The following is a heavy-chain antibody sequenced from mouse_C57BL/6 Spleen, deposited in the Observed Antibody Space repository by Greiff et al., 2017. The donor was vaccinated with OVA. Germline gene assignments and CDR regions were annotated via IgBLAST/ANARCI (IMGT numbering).Heavy chain of an antibody. CDR2: IYYSGTI. V-gene: IGHV3-5*01. CDR3: ARDYGNYEWYFDV. J-gene: IGHJ1*03. CDR1: GISITTGNYR. Sequence: EVKLVESGPGLVKPSQTVFLTCTVTGISITTGNYRWSWIRQFPGNKLEWIGYIYYSGTITYNPSLTSRTTITRDTPKNQFFLEMNSLAAEDTATYDCARDYGNYEWYFDVWGTGTTVTVSS. D-gene: IGHD2-1*01.